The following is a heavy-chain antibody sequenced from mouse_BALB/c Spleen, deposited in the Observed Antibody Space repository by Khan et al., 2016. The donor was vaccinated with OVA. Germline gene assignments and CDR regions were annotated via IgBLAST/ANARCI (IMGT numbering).Heavy chain of an antibody. CDR3: ARGGKFAY. CDR2: ISTYYGDV. Sequence: QVQLQQSGAELVRPGVSVKISCKGSGFTFTDYAMHWVKQSHAKSLEWIGVISTYYGDVDYSQKFKGKATMTVDRSSSTAYMKLARLTSEDSAIYYCARGGKFAYWGQGTLVTVSA. V-gene: IGHV1S137*01. D-gene: IGHD1-1*02. CDR1: GFTFTDYA. J-gene: IGHJ3*01.